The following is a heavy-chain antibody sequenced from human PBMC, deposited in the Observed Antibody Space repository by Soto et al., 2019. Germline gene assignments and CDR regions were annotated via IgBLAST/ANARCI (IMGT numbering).Heavy chain of an antibody. J-gene: IGHJ6*02. CDR2: VNSDGSTT. Sequence: EVQLVESGGGLVQPGGSLRLSCAASELTLYNYWMHWVRQAPGKGLVWVSRVNSDGSTTNYADSVKGRFTISRDNARSMVLLQMNDLGVEDTAVYYCARGLRGYYGIDVWGQGTTVTVSS. CDR3: ARGLRGYYGIDV. V-gene: IGHV3-74*01. CDR1: ELTLYNYW. D-gene: IGHD3-10*01.